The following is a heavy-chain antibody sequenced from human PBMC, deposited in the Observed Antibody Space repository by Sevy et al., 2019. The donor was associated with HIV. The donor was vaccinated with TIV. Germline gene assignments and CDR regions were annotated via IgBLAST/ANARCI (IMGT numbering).Heavy chain of an antibody. J-gene: IGHJ4*02. Sequence: GGSLRLSCAGSGFTFGGYMMNWVRQAPGRGLEWVARVSRNGGTPEYGDSAKGRFTISRDNSKNTVYLQLKELRAEDTALYYCAKEGRDDFNPYLDFWGQGILVTVSS. D-gene: IGHD3-10*01. CDR3: AKEGRDDFNPYLDF. V-gene: IGHV3-23*01. CDR1: GFTFGGYM. CDR2: VSRNGGTP.